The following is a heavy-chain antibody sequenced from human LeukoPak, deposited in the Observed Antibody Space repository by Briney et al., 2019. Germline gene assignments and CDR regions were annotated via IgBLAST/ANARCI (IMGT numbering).Heavy chain of an antibody. V-gene: IGHV4-34*01. CDR1: GGSFSGYY. CDR3: ASQHLSGWNEGAYFDY. Sequence: SETLSLTCAVYGGSFSGYYWSWIRQPPGKGLEWIGEINHSGSTNYNPSLKSRVTISVDTSKNQFSLKLSSVTAADTAVYYCASQHLSGWNEGAYFDYWGQGTLVTVSS. J-gene: IGHJ4*02. D-gene: IGHD6-19*01. CDR2: INHSGST.